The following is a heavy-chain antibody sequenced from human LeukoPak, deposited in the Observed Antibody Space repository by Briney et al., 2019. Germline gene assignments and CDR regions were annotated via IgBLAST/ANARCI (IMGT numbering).Heavy chain of an antibody. V-gene: IGHV1-18*01. CDR1: GYTFTSYG. CDR3: ARDMEYYGSGSYFRFDP. Sequence: ASVKVSCKASGYTFTSYGISWVRQAPGQGLEWMGWISAYNGNTNYAQKLQGRVTMTTDTSTSTAYMELRSLRSDDTAVYYCARDMEYYGSGSYFRFDPWAREPWSPSP. CDR2: ISAYNGNT. D-gene: IGHD3-10*01. J-gene: IGHJ5*02.